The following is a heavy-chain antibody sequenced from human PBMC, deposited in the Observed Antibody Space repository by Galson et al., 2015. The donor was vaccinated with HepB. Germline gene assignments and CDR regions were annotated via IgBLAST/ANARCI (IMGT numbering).Heavy chain of an antibody. CDR2: ISSSSSTI. J-gene: IGHJ5*02. CDR1: GFTFSSYS. Sequence: SLRLSCAASGFTFSSYSKNWVRQAPGKGLEWVSYISSSSSTIYYADSVKGRFTISRDNAKNSLYLQMNSLRAEDTAVYYCARELGARSPSYYDFWSGYYTGIGWFDPWGQGTLVTVSS. V-gene: IGHV3-48*04. CDR3: ARELGARSPSYYDFWSGYYTGIGWFDP. D-gene: IGHD3-3*01.